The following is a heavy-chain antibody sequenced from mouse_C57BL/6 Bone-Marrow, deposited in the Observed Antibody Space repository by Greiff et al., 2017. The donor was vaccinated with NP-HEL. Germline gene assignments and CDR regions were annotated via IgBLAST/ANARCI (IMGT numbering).Heavy chain of an antibody. V-gene: IGHV1-50*01. D-gene: IGHD4-1*01. CDR1: GYTFTSYW. CDR2: IDPSDSYT. CDR3: ARELTGTTWFAY. J-gene: IGHJ3*01. Sequence: QVQLQQPGAELVKPGASVKLSCKASGYTFTSYWMQWVKQRPGPGLEWIGEIDPSDSYTNYNQKFKGKATLTVDTSSSTAYMQLSSLTSEDSAVYYCARELTGTTWFAYWGQGTLVTVSA.